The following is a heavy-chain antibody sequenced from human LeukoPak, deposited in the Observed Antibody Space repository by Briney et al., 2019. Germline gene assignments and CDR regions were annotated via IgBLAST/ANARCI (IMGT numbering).Heavy chain of an antibody. CDR1: GYSFTSYW. Sequence: GESLKISCKGSGYSFTSYWIGWVRQMPGKGLEWMGIIYPGDSDTRYSPSFQGQVTISADKSINTAYLQWSSLKASGTAMYYCASQGVNSGRYYDYWGQGTLVTVSS. J-gene: IGHJ4*02. V-gene: IGHV5-51*01. D-gene: IGHD1-26*01. CDR2: IYPGDSDT. CDR3: ASQGVNSGRYYDY.